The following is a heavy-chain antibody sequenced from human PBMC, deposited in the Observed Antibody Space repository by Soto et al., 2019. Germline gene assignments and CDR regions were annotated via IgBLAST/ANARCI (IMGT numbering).Heavy chain of an antibody. Sequence: GGSLRLSCAASGFTFSNAWMSWVRQAPGKGLEWVGRIKSKTDGGTTDYAAPVKGRFTISRDDSKNTLYLQMNSLKTEDTAVYYCTTDSAAGYYDSSGSFDYWGQGTLVTVSS. CDR3: TTDSAAGYYDSSGSFDY. D-gene: IGHD3-22*01. CDR1: GFTFSNAW. CDR2: IKSKTDGGTT. V-gene: IGHV3-15*01. J-gene: IGHJ4*02.